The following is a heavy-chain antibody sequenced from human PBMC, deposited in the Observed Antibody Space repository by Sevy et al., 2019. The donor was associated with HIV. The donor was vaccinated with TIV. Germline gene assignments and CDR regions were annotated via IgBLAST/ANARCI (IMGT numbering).Heavy chain of an antibody. CDR1: GFTFSSYG. V-gene: IGHV3-30*18. J-gene: IGHJ4*02. D-gene: IGHD6-19*01. CDR2: ISYDGSNK. CDR3: AKGGYSSGLVPTYYFDY. Sequence: GGSLRLSCAASGFTFSSYGMHWVRQAPGKGLEWVAVISYDGSNKYYADSVKGRFTISRDNSKNTRYLQMNSLRAEDTAVYYCAKGGYSSGLVPTYYFDYWGQGTLVTVSS.